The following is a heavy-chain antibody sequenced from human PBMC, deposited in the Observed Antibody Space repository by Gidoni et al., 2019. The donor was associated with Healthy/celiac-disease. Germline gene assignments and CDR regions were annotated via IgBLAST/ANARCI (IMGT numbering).Heavy chain of an antibody. CDR3: AKDRPLGYFDY. CDR2: ISVSGGST. J-gene: IGHJ4*02. V-gene: IGHV3-23*01. Sequence: EGELWESGGGLVQPGGSMGPPGAAAGCTFSSYAMSGVRQAPGKGLEWVSAISVSGGSTYYADSVKGRSTISSDNSKNTLYLQMNSLRAEDTAVYYCAKDRPLGYFDYWGQGPLVTVSS. D-gene: IGHD1-26*01. CDR1: GCTFSSYA.